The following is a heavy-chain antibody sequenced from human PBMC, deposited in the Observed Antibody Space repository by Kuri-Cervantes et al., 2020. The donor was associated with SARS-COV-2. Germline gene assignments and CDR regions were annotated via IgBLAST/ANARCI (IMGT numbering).Heavy chain of an antibody. D-gene: IGHD6-13*01. CDR2: IYSGGST. CDR1: GFTVSSNY. CDR3: ARGGSDSSWLYYYYYGMDV. Sequence: GESLKISCAASGFTVSSNYMSWVRQAPGKGLEWVSVIYSGGSTYYADSVKGRFTISRDNSKNTLYLQMNSLRAEDTAVYYCARGGSDSSWLYYYYYGMDVWGQGTTVTVSS. V-gene: IGHV3-66*01. J-gene: IGHJ6*02.